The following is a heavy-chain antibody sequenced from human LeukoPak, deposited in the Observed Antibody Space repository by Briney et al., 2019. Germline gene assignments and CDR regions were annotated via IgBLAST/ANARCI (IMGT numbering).Heavy chain of an antibody. Sequence: GRSLRLSCAASGFTFSSYGMHWVRQAPGKGLEWVAVIWYDGSNKYYADSVKGRLTISRDNSKNTLYLQMNSLRAEDTAVYYCAKEGVYCSGGSCYSYYFDYWGQGTLVTVSS. CDR3: AKEGVYCSGGSCYSYYFDY. CDR2: IWYDGSNK. V-gene: IGHV3-33*06. D-gene: IGHD2-15*01. J-gene: IGHJ4*02. CDR1: GFTFSSYG.